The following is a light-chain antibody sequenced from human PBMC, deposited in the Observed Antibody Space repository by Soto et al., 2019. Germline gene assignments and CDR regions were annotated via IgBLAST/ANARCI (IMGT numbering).Light chain of an antibody. CDR2: DAS. CDR1: QSISSW. CDR3: QQYNDYSYT. Sequence: DIQMTQSPSTLSASVGDRVTIPCRASQSISSWLAWYQQKPGKAPILLIYDASTLESGVPSRFSGSGSGTEFTLTISSLQPDDFATYYCQQYNDYSYTFGQGTKVDIK. J-gene: IGKJ2*01. V-gene: IGKV1-5*01.